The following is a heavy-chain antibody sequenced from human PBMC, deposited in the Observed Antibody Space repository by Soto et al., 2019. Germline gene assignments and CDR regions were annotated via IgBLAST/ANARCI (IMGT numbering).Heavy chain of an antibody. CDR2: IHSSGSI. Sequence: KTSETLSLTCTVSGGSISSDDYYLSWIRQAPGRGLEWIGYIHSSGSIYYNPSLKSRATMSIDTAGNQFSLKVSSVTVADTAVYYCARDLDGLHDDTSGPFPRPGWGQGTLVTVSS. CDR3: ARDLDGLHDDTSGPFPRPG. D-gene: IGHD3-22*01. J-gene: IGHJ1*01. CDR1: GGSISSDDYY. V-gene: IGHV4-30-4*01.